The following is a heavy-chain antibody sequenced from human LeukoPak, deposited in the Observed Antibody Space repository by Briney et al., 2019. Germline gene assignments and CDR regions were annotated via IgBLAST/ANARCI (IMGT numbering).Heavy chain of an antibody. CDR3: ARGQKAVAGSWFDP. D-gene: IGHD6-19*01. CDR2: INHSGST. V-gene: IGHV4-34*01. CDR1: GGSFSGYY. Sequence: SETLSLTCAVYGGSFSGYYWSWIRQPPGKGLEWIGEINHSGSTNYNPSLKSRVTISVDTSKNQFSLKLSSVTAADTAVYYCARGQKAVAGSWFDPWGQGTLVTASS. J-gene: IGHJ5*02.